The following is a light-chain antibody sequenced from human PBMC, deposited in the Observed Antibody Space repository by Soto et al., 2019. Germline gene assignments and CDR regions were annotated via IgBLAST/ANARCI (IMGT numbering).Light chain of an antibody. CDR2: DVN. Sequence: QSALTQPASVSGSPGQSITISCTGTSSDVGGYNYVSWYQQHPGKAPKLMIFDVNNRPSGVSNRFSGSKSGNTASLTISGLQAEDEAHYYCCSYTSSSTYVFGTWTKLTVL. V-gene: IGLV2-14*01. CDR1: SSDVGGYNY. CDR3: CSYTSSSTYV. J-gene: IGLJ1*01.